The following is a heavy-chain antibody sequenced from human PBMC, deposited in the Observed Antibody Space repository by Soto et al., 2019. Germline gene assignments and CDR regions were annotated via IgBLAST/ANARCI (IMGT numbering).Heavy chain of an antibody. Sequence: GGSVRLSCAASGFTFSGYAMHWVRQAPGKGLEWVAVISYDGSNEYYADSVKGRFTISRDNSKNTLYLQVNSLRAEDTAMYYCTRETMTIRLYFDYWGQGALVTVSS. J-gene: IGHJ4*02. V-gene: IGHV3-30-3*01. CDR2: ISYDGSNE. CDR3: TRETMTIRLYFDY. CDR1: GFTFSGYA. D-gene: IGHD3-3*01.